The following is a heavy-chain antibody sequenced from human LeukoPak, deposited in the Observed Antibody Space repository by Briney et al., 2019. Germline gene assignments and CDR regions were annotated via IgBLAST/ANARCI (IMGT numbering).Heavy chain of an antibody. CDR1: GYSISSGYY. Sequence: SETLSLTCAVSGYSISSGYYWGWIRQPPGKGLEWIGSIYHSGSTYYNPSLKSRVTISVDTSKNQFALKLSSVTAADTAVYYCARLSTWFDPWGQGTLVTVSS. V-gene: IGHV4-38-2*01. CDR2: IYHSGST. CDR3: ARLSTWFDP. J-gene: IGHJ5*02.